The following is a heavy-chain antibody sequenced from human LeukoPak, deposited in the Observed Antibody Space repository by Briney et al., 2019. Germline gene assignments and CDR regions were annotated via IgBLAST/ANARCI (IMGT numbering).Heavy chain of an antibody. CDR3: ARGSGINNCGGDCYYFDY. Sequence: PSETLSPTCTVSGGSISSYYWSWIRQPPGKGLEWIGYIYYSGSTNYNPSLKSRVTISVDTSKNQFSLKLSSVTAADTAVYYCARGSGINNCGGDCYYFDYWGQGTLVTVSS. CDR2: IYYSGST. J-gene: IGHJ4*02. D-gene: IGHD2-21*02. CDR1: GGSISSYY. V-gene: IGHV4-59*01.